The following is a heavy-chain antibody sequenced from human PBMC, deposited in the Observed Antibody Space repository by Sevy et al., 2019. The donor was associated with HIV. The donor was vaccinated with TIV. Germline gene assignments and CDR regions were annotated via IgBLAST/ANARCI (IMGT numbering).Heavy chain of an antibody. CDR1: GGSISSYY. Sequence: SETLSLTCTVSGGSISSYYWSWIRQPPGKGLEWIGYIYYSGSTNYNPSLKSRVTISVDTPKNQFSLKLSSVTAADTAVYYCARILSGYDYYYYGMDVWGQGTTVTVSS. V-gene: IGHV4-59*01. D-gene: IGHD5-12*01. J-gene: IGHJ6*02. CDR3: ARILSGYDYYYYGMDV. CDR2: IYYSGST.